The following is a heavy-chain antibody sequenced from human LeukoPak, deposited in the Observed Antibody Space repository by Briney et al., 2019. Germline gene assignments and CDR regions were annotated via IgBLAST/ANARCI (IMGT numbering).Heavy chain of an antibody. CDR3: ARDFGYSSGWYSNWFDP. V-gene: IGHV1-2*02. CDR1: GYTFTGYY. J-gene: IGHJ5*02. Sequence: ASVKVSCKASGYTFTGYYMHWVRQAPGQGLEWMGWINPNSGDTNYAQKFQGRVTMTRDTSISTAYMELSRLRSDDTAVYYCARDFGYSSGWYSNWFDPWGQGTLVTVSS. D-gene: IGHD6-19*01. CDR2: INPNSGDT.